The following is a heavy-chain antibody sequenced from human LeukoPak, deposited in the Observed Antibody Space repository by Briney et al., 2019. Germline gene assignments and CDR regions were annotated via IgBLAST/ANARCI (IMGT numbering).Heavy chain of an antibody. D-gene: IGHD3-9*01. V-gene: IGHV3-7*01. Sequence: AGTLSLSCEASGFTFSSYWMSWVRQAPGKGLEWVANIKQDGSEKKYLYSEKGGFTISSDNAKNSMYLQMNSLRAEDTAVYYCARDEIYYDILTGYRHSDYWGQGTLVTVFS. CDR1: GFTFSSYW. J-gene: IGHJ4*02. CDR3: ARDEIYYDILTGYRHSDY. CDR2: IKQDGSEK.